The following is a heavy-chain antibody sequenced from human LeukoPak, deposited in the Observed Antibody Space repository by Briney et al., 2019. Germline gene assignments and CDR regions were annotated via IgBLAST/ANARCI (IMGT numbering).Heavy chain of an antibody. CDR1: GGSISSGSYY. J-gene: IGHJ4*02. Sequence: PSQTLSLTCTVSGGSISSGSYYWSWIRQPAGKGLEWIGRIYTSGSTNYNPSLKSRVTISVDTSKNQFSLKLSSVTAADTAVYYCARALKGGGYIVVVPAATPTFDYWGQGTLVTVSS. D-gene: IGHD2-2*01. V-gene: IGHV4-61*02. CDR3: ARALKGGGYIVVVPAATPTFDY. CDR2: IYTSGST.